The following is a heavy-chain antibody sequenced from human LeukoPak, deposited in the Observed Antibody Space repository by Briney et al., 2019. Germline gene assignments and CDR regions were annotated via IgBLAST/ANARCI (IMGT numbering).Heavy chain of an antibody. J-gene: IGHJ6*03. Sequence: GGSLRLSCTASGFTFSRFWMSWIRQAPGKGLEWVSTIKGIGPTTYYADSLKGRFTISRDNAKNSLYLQMNSLRAEDTAVYYCARGLRTRMILYYMDVWGKGTTVTVSS. V-gene: IGHV3-48*04. CDR1: GFTFSRFW. CDR3: ARGLRTRMILYYMDV. D-gene: IGHD3-16*01. CDR2: IKGIGPTT.